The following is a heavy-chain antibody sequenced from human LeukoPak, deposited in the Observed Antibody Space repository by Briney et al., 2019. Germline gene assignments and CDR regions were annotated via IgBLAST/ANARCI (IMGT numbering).Heavy chain of an antibody. J-gene: IGHJ4*02. V-gene: IGHV3-23*01. Sequence: GGSLRLSCAASGFTFSNYAMSWVRQAPGKGLEWVSAISGSGGSTYYADSVKGRFTISRDNSKNTLYLQMNSLRAEDTAVYYCATTGVQLWFGGFDYWGQGTLVTVSS. CDR1: GFTFSNYA. D-gene: IGHD5-18*01. CDR2: ISGSGGST. CDR3: ATTGVQLWFGGFDY.